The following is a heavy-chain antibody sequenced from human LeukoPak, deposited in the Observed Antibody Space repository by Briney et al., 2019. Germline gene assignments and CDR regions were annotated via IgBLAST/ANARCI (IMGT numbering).Heavy chain of an antibody. CDR1: GFTFGSYA. D-gene: IGHD3-10*01. Sequence: GGSLSLSCAASGFTFGSYAMTWVRQAPGKGLEWVSSISDSGVNTYYADSVKGRSTISRDNSKNTLYLQMNSLRAEDTAVYYCAKSFFPGGSSFTFDIWGQGTLVTVSS. V-gene: IGHV3-23*01. CDR2: ISDSGVNT. J-gene: IGHJ3*02. CDR3: AKSFFPGGSSFTFDI.